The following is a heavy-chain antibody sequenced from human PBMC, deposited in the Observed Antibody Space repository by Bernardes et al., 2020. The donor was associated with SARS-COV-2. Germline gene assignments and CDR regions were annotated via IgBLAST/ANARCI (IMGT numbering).Heavy chain of an antibody. D-gene: IGHD3-10*01. CDR3: AGSGSGNLAPFDP. CDR1: GFTFSSYW. CDR2: IKQDGSEK. Sequence: GGSLRLSCAASGFTFSSYWMSWVRQAPGKGLEWVANIKQDGSEKYYVDSVKGRFTISRDNAKNSLYLQMNSLRAEDTAVYYCAGSGSGNLAPFDPWGQGTLVTVSS. J-gene: IGHJ5*02. V-gene: IGHV3-7*01.